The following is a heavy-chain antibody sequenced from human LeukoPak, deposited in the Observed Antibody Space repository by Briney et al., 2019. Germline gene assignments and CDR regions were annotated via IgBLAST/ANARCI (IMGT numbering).Heavy chain of an antibody. D-gene: IGHD5-18*01. CDR2: IYYSGST. J-gene: IGHJ4*02. Sequence: SETLSLTCTVSGGSISSYYWSWIRQPPGKGLEWIGYIYYSGSTNYNPSLKSRVTISVDTSKNQFSLKLSSVTAADTAVYYCARIVDTAMVIDYWGQGTLVTVSS. CDR3: ARIVDTAMVIDY. V-gene: IGHV4-59*01. CDR1: GGSISSYY.